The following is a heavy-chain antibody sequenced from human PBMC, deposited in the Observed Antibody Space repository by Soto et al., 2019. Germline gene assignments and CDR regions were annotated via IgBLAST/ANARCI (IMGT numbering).Heavy chain of an antibody. CDR1: GYTFTSYY. D-gene: IGHD2-2*01. CDR2: INPSGGST. CDR3: ARGEVVLVPAAMPGWWYFDL. J-gene: IGHJ2*01. V-gene: IGHV1-46*01. Sequence: QVQLVQSGAEVKKPGASVKVSCKASGYTFTSYYMHWVRQAPGQGLEWMGIINPSGGSTSYAQKFQGRVTMTRDTSTLTVYMELSSLRSEDTAVYYCARGEVVLVPAAMPGWWYFDLWGRGTLVTVSS.